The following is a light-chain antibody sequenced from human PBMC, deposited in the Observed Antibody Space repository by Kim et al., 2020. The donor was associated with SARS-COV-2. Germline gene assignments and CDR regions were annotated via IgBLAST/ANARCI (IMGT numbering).Light chain of an antibody. CDR1: QSVSSN. V-gene: IGKV3-15*01. J-gene: IGKJ4*01. CDR3: HQYNNWPLT. CDR2: DAS. Sequence: SPGEKATPTCRASQSVSSNLAWYQQKPGQAPRLLIYDASTRATGIPARFSGSGSGTQFTLTISSLQSEDFAVYYCHQYNNWPLTFGGGTKVDIK.